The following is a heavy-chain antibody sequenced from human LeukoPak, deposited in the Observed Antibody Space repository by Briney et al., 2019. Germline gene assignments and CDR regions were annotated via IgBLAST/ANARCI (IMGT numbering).Heavy chain of an antibody. J-gene: IGHJ6*02. Sequence: GGSLRLSCAASGFTFSSYAMSWVRQAPGKGLEWVSAISGSGGSTYYADPVKGRLTISRDNSKNTLYLQMNSLRAEDTAVYYCAKETDQYYYYGMDVWGQGTTVTGSS. V-gene: IGHV3-23*01. CDR1: GFTFSSYA. CDR3: AKETDQYYYYGMDV. CDR2: ISGSGGST.